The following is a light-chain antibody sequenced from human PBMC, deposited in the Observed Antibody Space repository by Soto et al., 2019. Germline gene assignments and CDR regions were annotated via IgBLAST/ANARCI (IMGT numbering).Light chain of an antibody. J-gene: IGLJ1*01. CDR3: CSYAGSSTPFV. CDR1: SGDLGSYNL. V-gene: IGLV2-23*02. CDR2: EVN. Sequence: QSALTQPASVSGSPGQSITISCTGTSGDLGSYNLVSWYQHHPGKAPQLMIYEVNKRPSGVSDRFSGSKSGNTASLTISGLQSEDETDYYCCSYAGSSTPFVFGSGTKVTVL.